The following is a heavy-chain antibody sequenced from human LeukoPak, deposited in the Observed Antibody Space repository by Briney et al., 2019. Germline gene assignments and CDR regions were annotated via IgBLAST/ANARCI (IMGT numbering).Heavy chain of an antibody. V-gene: IGHV5-51*01. CDR3: ARIPFRHTPEYFQH. Sequence: NLGESLKISCKGSGYSFTSYWIGWVRQMPGKGLEWMGIIYPGDSDTRYSPSFQGQVTISADKSISTAYLQWSSLKASDTAMYYCARIPFRHTPEYFQHWGQGTLVTVSS. CDR1: GYSFTSYW. J-gene: IGHJ1*01. D-gene: IGHD2-21*01. CDR2: IYPGDSDT.